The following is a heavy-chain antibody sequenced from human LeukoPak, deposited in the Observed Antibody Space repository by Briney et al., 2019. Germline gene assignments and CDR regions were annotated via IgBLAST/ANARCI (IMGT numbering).Heavy chain of an antibody. CDR1: GYTFTSYY. Sequence: GASVKVSCKASGYTFTSYYMHWVRQAPGQGLEWMGWINPNSGGTNYAQKFQGRVTMTRDTSISTAYMELSRLRSDDTAVYYCARGPFIFRLSDYYYDSSGYHYWGQGTLVTVSS. CDR2: INPNSGGT. J-gene: IGHJ4*02. D-gene: IGHD3-22*01. CDR3: ARGPFIFRLSDYYYDSSGYHY. V-gene: IGHV1-2*02.